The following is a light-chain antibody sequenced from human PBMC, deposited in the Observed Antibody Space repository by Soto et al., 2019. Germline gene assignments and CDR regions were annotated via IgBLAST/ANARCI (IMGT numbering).Light chain of an antibody. CDR1: QTIDTY. CDR3: QQSYTTPWT. V-gene: IGKV1-39*01. CDR2: VAS. J-gene: IGKJ1*01. Sequence: DIQMTQSPSSLPASVGDRVTITCRASQTIDTYLNWYQQKPGNAPKVLIYVASRLHTGVPSRFSGSGSGTDFTLTITSLQPEDFATYFCQQSYTTPWTFGQGTKVDIK.